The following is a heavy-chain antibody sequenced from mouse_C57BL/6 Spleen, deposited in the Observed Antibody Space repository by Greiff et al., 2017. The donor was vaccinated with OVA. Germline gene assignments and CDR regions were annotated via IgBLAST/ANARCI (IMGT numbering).Heavy chain of an antibody. V-gene: IGHV1-22*01. CDR2: INPNNGGT. CDR1: GYTFTDYN. J-gene: IGHJ3*01. CDR3: ASSHYYGSSTFAY. Sequence: VHVKQSGPELVKPGASVKMSCKASGYTFTDYNMHWVKQSHGKSLEWIGYINPNNGGTSYNQKFKGKATLTVNKSSSTAYMELRSLTSEDSAVYYCASSHYYGSSTFAYWGQGTLVTVSA. D-gene: IGHD1-1*01.